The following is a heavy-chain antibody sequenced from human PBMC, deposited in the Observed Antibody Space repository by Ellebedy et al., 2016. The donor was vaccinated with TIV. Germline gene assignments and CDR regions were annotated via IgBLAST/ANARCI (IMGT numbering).Heavy chain of an antibody. D-gene: IGHD4-17*01. CDR3: GRGRSYGPFDH. CDR2: MYYRGNT. CDR1: GGSVSTGDNF. Sequence: SETLSLXXTVSGGSVSTGDNFWSWIRQTPGKGLEWIGYMYYRGNTYYNPSLRSRLTISLDTSKNQFSLKLNSVTAADTAVYYCGRGRSYGPFDHWGQGTLVTVSS. J-gene: IGHJ4*02. V-gene: IGHV4-30-4*01.